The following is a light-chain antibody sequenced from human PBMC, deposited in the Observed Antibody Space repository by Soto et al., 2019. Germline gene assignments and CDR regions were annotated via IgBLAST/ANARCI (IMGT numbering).Light chain of an antibody. CDR3: QQVKSYPRT. CDR2: AES. J-gene: IGKJ4*01. CDR1: QGIAGS. V-gene: IGKV1-9*01. Sequence: DIQLTQSPSFLSASVGDRVTITCRASQGIAGSLAWYQQKPGKPPKLLIYAESTLQSGVTSRFSGSGSGTRGTLTISSLQPEDFATYDCQQVKSYPRTFGGGTKVEIK.